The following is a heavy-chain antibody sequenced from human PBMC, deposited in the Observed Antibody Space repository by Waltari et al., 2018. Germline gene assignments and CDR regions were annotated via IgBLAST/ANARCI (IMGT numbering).Heavy chain of an antibody. D-gene: IGHD6-19*01. Sequence: QVQLVQSGAEVKKPGASVKVSCKASGYTFTGYYIHWVRQAPGQGLEWMGWLNPNTGGTNYAQKFQDRVTMTRDTSISTAYMELSSLRSDDTAVYYCAREDGYSSGWYGYWGQGTLVTVSS. CDR2: LNPNTGGT. CDR1: GYTFTGYY. V-gene: IGHV1-2*02. CDR3: AREDGYSSGWYGY. J-gene: IGHJ4*02.